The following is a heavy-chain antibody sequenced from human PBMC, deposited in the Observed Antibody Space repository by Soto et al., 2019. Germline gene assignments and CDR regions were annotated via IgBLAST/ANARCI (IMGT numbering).Heavy chain of an antibody. D-gene: IGHD1-26*01. CDR3: ATSGGGGGDFDF. V-gene: IGHV3-48*03. CDR2: ISSSGSTT. J-gene: IGHJ3*01. Sequence: GGSLRLSCAASGFTFNTYEMNWVRQAPGKGLEWVSYISSSGSTTYYADSVKGRFTISRDNAKNSLYLQMNSLRAEDTAFFFCATSGGGGGDFDFWGQGTMATVSS. CDR1: GFTFNTYE.